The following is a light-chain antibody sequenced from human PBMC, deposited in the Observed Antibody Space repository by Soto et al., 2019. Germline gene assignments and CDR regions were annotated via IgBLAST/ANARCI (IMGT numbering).Light chain of an antibody. Sequence: QSALTQPASVSGYPGQSITISCTGTSSDVGGYNYVSWYQQHPGKAPKLMIYDVSNRPSGVSNRFSGSKSGNTASLTISGLQAEDEADYYFSSYTSSSTPYVFGTGTKLTVL. CDR3: SSYTSSSTPYV. CDR1: SSDVGGYNY. J-gene: IGLJ1*01. V-gene: IGLV2-14*01. CDR2: DVS.